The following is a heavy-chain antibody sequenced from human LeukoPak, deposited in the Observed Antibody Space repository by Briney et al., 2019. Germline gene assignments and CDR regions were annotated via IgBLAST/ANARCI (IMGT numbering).Heavy chain of an antibody. V-gene: IGHV3-21*01. J-gene: IGHJ3*02. D-gene: IGHD3-3*01. CDR2: ISSSSSYI. Sequence: GGSLRLSCAASGFTFSSYSMNWVRRAPGKGLEWVSSISSSSSYIYYADSVKGRFTISRDNAKNSLYLQMNSLRAEDTAVYYCAGTYYDFWSGYWYDIWGQGTMVTVSS. CDR1: GFTFSSYS. CDR3: AGTYYDFWSGYWYDI.